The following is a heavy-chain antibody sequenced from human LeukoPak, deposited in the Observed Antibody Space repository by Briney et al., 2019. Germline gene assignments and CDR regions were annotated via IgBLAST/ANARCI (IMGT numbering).Heavy chain of an antibody. CDR3: AKDDFIAVAGYYFDY. D-gene: IGHD6-19*01. Sequence: GGSLRLSCAASGFTFSSYAMSWVRQAPGKGLEWVSGISGSGGRTYYPDSVKGRFTISRDNSKNTLYLQMNSLRAEDTAVYYCAKDDFIAVAGYYFDYWGQGTLVTVSS. CDR1: GFTFSSYA. J-gene: IGHJ4*02. CDR2: ISGSGGRT. V-gene: IGHV3-23*01.